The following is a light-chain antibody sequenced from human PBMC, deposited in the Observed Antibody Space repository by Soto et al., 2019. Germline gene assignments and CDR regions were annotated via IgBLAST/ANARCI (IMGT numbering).Light chain of an antibody. Sequence: EIVLTQSPATLSLSPGERATLSCRASQSVSSYLAWYKQKPGQAPRLLIYDASNRATGIPARFSGSGSATYLTLTISSLEPEDFAVYYCQQRSNWPLYTFGDGTKLEIK. V-gene: IGKV3-11*01. CDR2: DAS. CDR3: QQRSNWPLYT. J-gene: IGKJ2*01. CDR1: QSVSSY.